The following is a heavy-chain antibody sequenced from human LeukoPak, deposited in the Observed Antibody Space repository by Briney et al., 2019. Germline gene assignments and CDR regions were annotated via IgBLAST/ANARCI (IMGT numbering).Heavy chain of an antibody. CDR3: ARVLGYNWNYGVEAFDY. J-gene: IGHJ4*02. V-gene: IGHV3-48*01. CDR2: ISSSSSTI. Sequence: GGSLRLSCAASEFSVGSNYMTWVRQAPGKGLEWVSYISSSSSTIYYADSVKGRFTISRDNAKNSLYLQMNSLRAEDTAVYYCARVLGYNWNYGVEAFDYWGQGTLVTVSS. CDR1: EFSVGSNY. D-gene: IGHD1-7*01.